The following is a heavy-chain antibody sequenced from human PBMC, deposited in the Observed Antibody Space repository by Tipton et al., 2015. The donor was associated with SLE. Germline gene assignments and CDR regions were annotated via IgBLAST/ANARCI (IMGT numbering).Heavy chain of an antibody. D-gene: IGHD3-16*01. CDR3: ARDPPFGAWYFAL. V-gene: IGHV4-59*11. CDR1: GCSISSHY. CDR2: IYYSGST. Sequence: TLSLTCTVSGCSISSHYWSWIRQPPGKGLEWIGYIYYSGSTNYNPSLKSRVTISVDTSKNQFSLKLSSVTAADTAVYYCARDPPFGAWYFALWGRGTLVTVSS. J-gene: IGHJ2*01.